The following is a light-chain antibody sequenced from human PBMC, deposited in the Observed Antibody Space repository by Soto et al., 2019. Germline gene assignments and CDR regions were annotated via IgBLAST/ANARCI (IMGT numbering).Light chain of an antibody. CDR1: QSLLHSNGYNY. CDR2: LGS. V-gene: IGKV2-28*01. Sequence: DIVMTQSPLSLPVTPGEPASISCRSSQSLLHSNGYNYLDWYLQKPGQSPQILIYLGSHRASGVPDRFSGSGSGTYFTLKISRVEAEDVGVYYCMQALQTPTFGGGTRVEIK. J-gene: IGKJ4*01. CDR3: MQALQTPT.